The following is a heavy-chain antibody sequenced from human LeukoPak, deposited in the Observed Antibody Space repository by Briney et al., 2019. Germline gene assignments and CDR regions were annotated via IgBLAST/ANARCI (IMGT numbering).Heavy chain of an antibody. CDR1: GFTFSSYW. Sequence: SGGSLRLSCAASGFTFSSYWMHWVRQAPGKGLVWVSRINSDGSSTSYADSVKGRFTISRDNAKNTLYLQMNSLRAEDTAVYYCARDPSLWRLLEFNQGYYMDVWGKGTTVTVSS. D-gene: IGHD3-3*01. V-gene: IGHV3-74*01. CDR2: INSDGSST. J-gene: IGHJ6*03. CDR3: ARDPSLWRLLEFNQGYYMDV.